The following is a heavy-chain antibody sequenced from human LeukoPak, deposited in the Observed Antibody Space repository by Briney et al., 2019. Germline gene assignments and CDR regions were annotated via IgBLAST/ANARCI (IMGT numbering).Heavy chain of an antibody. CDR3: ARVITMVRGGPLGPYCGMDV. CDR2: ISYDGSNK. CDR1: GFTFSSYA. Sequence: GRSLRLSCAASGFTFSSYAMHWVRQAPGKGLEWVAVISYDGSNKYYADSVKGRFTISRDNSKNTLYLQMNSLRSEDTAVYYCARVITMVRGGPLGPYCGMDVWGKGTTVTVSS. J-gene: IGHJ6*04. V-gene: IGHV3-30*04. D-gene: IGHD3-10*01.